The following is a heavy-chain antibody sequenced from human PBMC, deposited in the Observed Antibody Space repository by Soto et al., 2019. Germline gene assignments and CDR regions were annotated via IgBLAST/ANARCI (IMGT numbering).Heavy chain of an antibody. CDR3: ARDVSNGWNPVLYYYYGMDV. CDR1: GFTFSSYG. Sequence: QVQLVESGGGVVQPGRSLRLSCAASGFTFSSYGMHWVRQAQGKGLEWVAVIWYDGSNKYYADSVKGRFTISRDNSKNTLDLQMNSLRAEDTAVYYCARDVSNGWNPVLYYYYGMDVWGQGTTVTVSS. V-gene: IGHV3-33*01. D-gene: IGHD6-19*01. J-gene: IGHJ6*02. CDR2: IWYDGSNK.